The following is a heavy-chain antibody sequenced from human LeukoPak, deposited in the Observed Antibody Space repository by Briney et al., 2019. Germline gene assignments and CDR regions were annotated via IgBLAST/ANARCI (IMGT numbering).Heavy chain of an antibody. CDR3: ARLLAGEYDPFDI. D-gene: IGHD3-10*01. Sequence: SETLSLTCTVSGDTISTSFYYWDWIRQPPGKGLEWIGGIFYSGTTYYNPSLKSRVTMSVDTSKNQFSLKLSSVTAADTAVYYCARLLAGEYDPFDIWGQGTMVTVS. V-gene: IGHV4-39*07. J-gene: IGHJ3*02. CDR2: IFYSGTT. CDR1: GDTISTSFYY.